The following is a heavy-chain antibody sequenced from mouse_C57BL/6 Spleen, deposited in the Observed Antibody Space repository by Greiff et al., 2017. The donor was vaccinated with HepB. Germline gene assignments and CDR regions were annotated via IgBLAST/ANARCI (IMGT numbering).Heavy chain of an antibody. Sequence: QVQLQQSGAELVRPGASVKLSCKASGYTFTDYYINWVKQRPGQGLEWIARIYPGSGNTYYNEKFKGKATLTAEKSSSTAYMQLSSLTSEDSAVYFCARSYGSPLAYWGQGTLVTVSA. CDR2: IYPGSGNT. D-gene: IGHD1-1*01. V-gene: IGHV1-76*01. CDR1: GYTFTDYY. J-gene: IGHJ3*01. CDR3: ARSYGSPLAY.